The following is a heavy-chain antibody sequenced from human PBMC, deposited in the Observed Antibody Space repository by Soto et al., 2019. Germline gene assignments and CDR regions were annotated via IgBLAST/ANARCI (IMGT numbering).Heavy chain of an antibody. CDR2: IYPGDSDT. J-gene: IGHJ6*02. CDR1: GYSFTSYW. D-gene: IGHD3-9*01. V-gene: IGHV5-51*01. Sequence: GESLKISCKGSGYSFTSYWIGWVRQMPGKGLEWMGIIYPGDSDTRYSPSFQGQVTISADKSISTSYLQWSSLKASDTAMYYCVRLLYYDLLTGYYNDPLDVWGQGTTVTVSS. CDR3: VRLLYYDLLTGYYNDPLDV.